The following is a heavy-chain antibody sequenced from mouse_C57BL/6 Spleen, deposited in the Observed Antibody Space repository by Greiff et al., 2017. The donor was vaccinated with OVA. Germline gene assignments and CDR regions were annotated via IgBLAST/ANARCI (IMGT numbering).Heavy chain of an antibody. Sequence: VQLQQSGAGLVRPGASVTLSCKASGYTFTDYEMHWVKQTPVHGLEWIGAIDPETGGTAYNQKFKGKAILTADKSSSTAYMALRSLTSEDSAVYNFTKTFTTVVAPGDSWGQGTTFTVSS. D-gene: IGHD1-1*01. CDR2: IDPETGGT. J-gene: IGHJ2*01. CDR1: GYTFTDYE. V-gene: IGHV1-15*01. CDR3: TKTFTTVVAPGDS.